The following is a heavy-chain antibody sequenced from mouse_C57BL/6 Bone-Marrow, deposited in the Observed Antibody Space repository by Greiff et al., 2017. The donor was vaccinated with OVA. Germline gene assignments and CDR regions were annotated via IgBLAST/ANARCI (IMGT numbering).Heavy chain of an antibody. CDR3: ARDDGYFFEY. D-gene: IGHD2-3*01. CDR2: IYPGSGNT. J-gene: IGHJ2*01. Sequence: VQLQQPGAEVVRPGASVKLSCKASGYTFTDHYINWVKQRPGQGLEWIARIYPGSGNTYYNEKFKGKATLTAEKSSNTAYMQLSSLTSEDSAVYFCARDDGYFFEYWGQGTTLTVSS. CDR1: GYTFTDHY. V-gene: IGHV1-76*01.